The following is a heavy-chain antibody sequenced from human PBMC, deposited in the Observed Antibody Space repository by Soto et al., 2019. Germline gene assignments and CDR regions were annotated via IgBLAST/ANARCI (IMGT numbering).Heavy chain of an antibody. D-gene: IGHD4-17*01. CDR2: ISAYNGNT. V-gene: IGHV1-18*01. CDR3: AWTLYGDNVDY. Sequence: GASVKVSCKASGYTFSSYFISWVRQAPGQGLEWMGWISAYNGNTNYAQNLQGRVTMTTDTSTSTAYMELRSLRSDDTAVYYCAWTLYGDNVDYWGQGTLVTVSS. J-gene: IGHJ4*02. CDR1: GYTFSSYF.